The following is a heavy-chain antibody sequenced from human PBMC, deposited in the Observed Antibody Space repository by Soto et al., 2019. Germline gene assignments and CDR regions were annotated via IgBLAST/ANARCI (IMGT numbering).Heavy chain of an antibody. CDR2: ISGSGGST. Sequence: QPGGSLRLSCAASGFTFSSYAMSWVRQAPGKGLEWVSAISGSGGSTYYADSVKVRFTISRANSKNPLYLQMNSLRAEDTAVYYCANSEQGITIVAVAPRGCFDPWGQGPLVTVSS. CDR1: GFTFSSYA. D-gene: IGHD3-3*01. V-gene: IGHV3-23*01. CDR3: ANSEQGITIVAVAPRGCFDP. J-gene: IGHJ5*02.